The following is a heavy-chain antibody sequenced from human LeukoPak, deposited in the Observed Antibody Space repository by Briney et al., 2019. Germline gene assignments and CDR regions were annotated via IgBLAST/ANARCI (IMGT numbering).Heavy chain of an antibody. V-gene: IGHV1-2*02. CDR1: GYTIAAYY. J-gene: IGHJ4*02. D-gene: IGHD6-13*01. Sequence: GASVKVSCKASGYTIAAYYMYWVRQAPGQGLEWMGWIRPNSGVTNYTQKFQGRVTMTRDTSINTAYMELSSLTSDDTAVYYCARDYFEQLAIGYWGQGTLVTVSS. CDR2: IRPNSGVT. CDR3: ARDYFEQLAIGY.